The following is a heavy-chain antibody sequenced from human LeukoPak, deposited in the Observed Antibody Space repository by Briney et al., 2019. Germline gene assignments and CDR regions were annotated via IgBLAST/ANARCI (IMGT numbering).Heavy chain of an antibody. D-gene: IGHD3-3*01. Sequence: PGGSLRLSCAASGFTFSTYTMNWVRQAPGKGLEWVSSISSSSSYIYYADSVKGRFTISRDNAKNSLYLQMNSLRAEDTAVYYCARDPGAYYDFWSGYYDWGQGTLVTVSS. J-gene: IGHJ4*02. CDR3: ARDPGAYYDFWSGYYD. CDR1: GFTFSTYT. V-gene: IGHV3-21*01. CDR2: ISSSSSYI.